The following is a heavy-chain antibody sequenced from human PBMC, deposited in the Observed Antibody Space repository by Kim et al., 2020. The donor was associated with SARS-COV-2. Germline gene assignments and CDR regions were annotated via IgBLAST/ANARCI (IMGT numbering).Heavy chain of an antibody. Sequence: GGSLRLSCAASGFTFSSHWMHWVRQAPGKGLVWVSRLNSDGSTTNYADSVKGRFTISRDDAKTTLYLQMNSLRVEATAVYYCARAVAGTRNAFDIWGQGT. J-gene: IGHJ3*02. CDR2: LNSDGSTT. CDR1: GFTFSSHW. D-gene: IGHD6-19*01. CDR3: ARAVAGTRNAFDI. V-gene: IGHV3-74*01.